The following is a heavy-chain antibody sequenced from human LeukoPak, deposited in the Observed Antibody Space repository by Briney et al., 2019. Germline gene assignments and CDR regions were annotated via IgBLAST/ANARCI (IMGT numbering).Heavy chain of an antibody. J-gene: IGHJ3*02. Sequence: ASVKVSCKASGGTFSSYAISWVRQAPGQGLEWMGRIIPIFGIANYAQKFQGRVTITADKSTSTAYMELSSLRSEDTAVYYCARGYYDREAFDIWGQGTTVTVSS. CDR1: GGTFSSYA. D-gene: IGHD3-22*01. CDR3: ARGYYDREAFDI. V-gene: IGHV1-69*04. CDR2: IIPIFGIA.